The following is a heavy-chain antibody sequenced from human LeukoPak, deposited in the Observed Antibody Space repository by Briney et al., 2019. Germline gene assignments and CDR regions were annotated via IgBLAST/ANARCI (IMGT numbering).Heavy chain of an antibody. CDR1: GFPFSSYA. CDR3: AKTDIGLVVAGTLDS. Sequence: GGSLRLSCVASGFPFSSYAMSWVRQGPGKGLEWVSAISGSGGSTYYADSVKGRFTVSRDNTKNTLYLQLDSLRVEDTGLYYCAKTDIGLVVAGTLDSWGQGTQVTVFS. J-gene: IGHJ4*02. V-gene: IGHV3-23*01. D-gene: IGHD2-15*01. CDR2: ISGSGGST.